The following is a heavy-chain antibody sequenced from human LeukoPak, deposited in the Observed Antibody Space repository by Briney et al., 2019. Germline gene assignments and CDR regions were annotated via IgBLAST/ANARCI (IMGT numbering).Heavy chain of an antibody. CDR2: ISGSGGST. J-gene: IGHJ4*02. CDR3: AKVAGAGYSSSWYPDY. CDR1: GFTFSSYA. Sequence: GGSLRLSCAASGFTFSSYAMRWVRQAPGKGLVWVSAISGSGGSTYYADSVKGRFTISRDNSKNTLYLQMNSLRAEDTAVYYCAKVAGAGYSSSWYPDYWGQGTLVTVSS. V-gene: IGHV3-23*01. D-gene: IGHD6-13*01.